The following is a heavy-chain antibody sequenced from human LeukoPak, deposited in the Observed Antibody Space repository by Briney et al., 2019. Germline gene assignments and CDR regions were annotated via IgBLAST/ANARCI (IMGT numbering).Heavy chain of an antibody. V-gene: IGHV4-38-2*01. CDR1: GYSISRGYH. D-gene: IGHD1-1*01. CDR3: ARINWNPDY. Sequence: PSETLSLTCAVSGYSISRGYHWHWIRQPPGKGLEWIASIHHSGSTYYNPSLKSRVIMSVDTSKNQFSLKLSSVTAADTAVYYCARINWNPDYWGQGTLVTVSS. J-gene: IGHJ4*02. CDR2: IHHSGST.